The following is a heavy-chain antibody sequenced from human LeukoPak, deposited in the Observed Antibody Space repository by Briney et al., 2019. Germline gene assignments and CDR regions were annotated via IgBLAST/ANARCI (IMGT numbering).Heavy chain of an antibody. V-gene: IGHV4-59*08. Sequence: SETLSLTCTVSGGSISSYYWSWIRQPPGKGLEWIGYIYYSGSTYYNPSLKSRVTISVDTSKNQFSLKLSSVTAADTAVYYCARNQWGGDQAFDIWGQGTMVTVSS. J-gene: IGHJ3*02. CDR2: IYYSGST. D-gene: IGHD1-26*01. CDR3: ARNQWGGDQAFDI. CDR1: GGSISSYY.